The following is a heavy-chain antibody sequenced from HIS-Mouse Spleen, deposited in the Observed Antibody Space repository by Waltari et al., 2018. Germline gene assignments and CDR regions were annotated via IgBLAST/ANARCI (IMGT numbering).Heavy chain of an antibody. V-gene: IGHV3-30-3*01. CDR1: GFTFSSYA. D-gene: IGHD6-19*01. J-gene: IGHJ4*02. CDR3: ARASVVGSGHFDY. Sequence: QVQLVESGGGVVQPGRSLRLSCAASGFTFSSYAMHWVSQAPGKGLEWVAVISYDGSNKYYADSVKGRFTISRDNSKNTLYLQMNSLRAEDTAVYYCARASVVGSGHFDYWGQGTLVTVSS. CDR2: ISYDGSNK.